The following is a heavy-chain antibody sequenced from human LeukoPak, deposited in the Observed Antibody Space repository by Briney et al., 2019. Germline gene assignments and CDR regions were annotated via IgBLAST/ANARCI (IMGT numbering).Heavy chain of an antibody. CDR3: ARGDYDILTGWPY. CDR2: INPNSGGT. D-gene: IGHD3-9*01. Sequence: EASVKVSYKASGYTFTGYYMHWVRPAPGQGLEWMGWINPNSGGTNYAQKFHGRVTMTRDTSINTAYMDLSRLRSDDTAVYYCARGDYDILTGWPYWGQGTLVTVSS. J-gene: IGHJ4*02. CDR1: GYTFTGYY. V-gene: IGHV1-2*02.